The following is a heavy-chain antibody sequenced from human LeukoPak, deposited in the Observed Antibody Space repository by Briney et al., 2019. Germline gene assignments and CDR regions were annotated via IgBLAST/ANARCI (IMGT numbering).Heavy chain of an antibody. D-gene: IGHD3-22*01. CDR2: IYYSGST. V-gene: IGHV4-59*01. Sequence: SETLSLTCTVSGGSISSYYWSWIRQPPGKGLEWIGYIYYSGSTNYNPSLKSRVTISVDTSKNQFSLKLSSVTAADTAVYYCARGWSPNYYDNSPNWFDPWGQGTLVTVSS. J-gene: IGHJ5*02. CDR3: ARGWSPNYYDNSPNWFDP. CDR1: GGSISSYY.